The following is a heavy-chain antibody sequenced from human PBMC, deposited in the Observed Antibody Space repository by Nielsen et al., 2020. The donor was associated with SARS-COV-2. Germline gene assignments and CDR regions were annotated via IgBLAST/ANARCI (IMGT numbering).Heavy chain of an antibody. V-gene: IGHV3-23*01. Sequence: GESLKISCAASGFTFSSYVMSWVRQAPGQGLEWVSVNSDSGDTTYYEDSVKGRFTISRDNSKNTLYLQMNSLRAEDTAVYYCARAIYRLTTDNWFDPWGQGTLVTVSS. CDR2: NSDSGDTT. J-gene: IGHJ5*02. CDR3: ARAIYRLTTDNWFDP. D-gene: IGHD4-11*01. CDR1: GFTFSSYV.